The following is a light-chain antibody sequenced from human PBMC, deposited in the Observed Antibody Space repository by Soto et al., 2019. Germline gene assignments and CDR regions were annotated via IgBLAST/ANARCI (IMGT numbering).Light chain of an antibody. Sequence: DIQLTQSPSSLSASVGDRVTITCRASQTISTYLNWYQHKPGKAPEVLIYAASNLQSGVPSRFSGSGSGTEFTLTISSLQPDDFATYYCQQYNSWTFGQGTKVDIK. V-gene: IGKV1-9*01. CDR3: QQYNSWT. CDR1: QTISTY. CDR2: AAS. J-gene: IGKJ1*01.